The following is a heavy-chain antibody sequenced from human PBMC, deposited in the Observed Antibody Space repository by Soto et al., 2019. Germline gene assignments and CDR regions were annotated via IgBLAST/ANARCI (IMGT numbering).Heavy chain of an antibody. V-gene: IGHV4-59*01. Sequence: QVQLQESGPGLVKPSETLSLTCTVSGGSISSYYWSWIRQPPGKGLEWIGYIYYSGSTNYNPSLKXXVTISGDTSKXXFXLXXSSVTAADTAVYYCAREIQDIVLVPAAMGYNWFDPWGQGTLVTVSS. CDR1: GGSISSYY. D-gene: IGHD2-2*01. J-gene: IGHJ5*02. CDR3: AREIQDIVLVPAAMGYNWFDP. CDR2: IYYSGST.